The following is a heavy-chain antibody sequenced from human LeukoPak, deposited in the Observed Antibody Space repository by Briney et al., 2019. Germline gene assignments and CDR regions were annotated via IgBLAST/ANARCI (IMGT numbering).Heavy chain of an antibody. Sequence: GRSLRLSCAASGSTFSDYYMSWIRQAPGKGLEWVSYISSSGSTIYYADSVKGRFTISRDNAKNSLYLQMNSLRAEDTAVYYCARDIYGSGSYSYGMDVWGQGTTVTVSS. J-gene: IGHJ6*02. CDR1: GSTFSDYY. D-gene: IGHD3-10*01. V-gene: IGHV3-11*01. CDR2: ISSSGSTI. CDR3: ARDIYGSGSYSYGMDV.